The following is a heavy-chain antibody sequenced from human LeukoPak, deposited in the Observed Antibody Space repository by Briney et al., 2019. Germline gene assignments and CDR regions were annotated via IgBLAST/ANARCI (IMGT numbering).Heavy chain of an antibody. Sequence: GGSLRLSCAASGFTFSSYAMSWVRQAPGKGLGWVSAISGSGGSTYYADSVKGRFTISRDNSKNTLYLQMNSLRAEDTAVYYCAKGRYCSSTSCPGWLIFDYWGQGTLVTVSS. CDR2: ISGSGGST. J-gene: IGHJ4*02. D-gene: IGHD2-2*01. CDR3: AKGRYCSSTSCPGWLIFDY. CDR1: GFTFSSYA. V-gene: IGHV3-23*01.